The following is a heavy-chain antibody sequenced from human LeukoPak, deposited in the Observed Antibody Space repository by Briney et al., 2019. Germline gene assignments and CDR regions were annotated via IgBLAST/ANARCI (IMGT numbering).Heavy chain of an antibody. CDR1: GFTFSSYG. V-gene: IGHV3-30*18. D-gene: IGHD2-15*01. CDR3: AKDLGDCSGGSCYSRWFDP. Sequence: GGSLRLSCAASGFTFSSYGMHWVRQAPGKGLEWVAVISYDGSNKYYADSVKGRFTISRDNSKNTLYLQMNSLRAEDTAVYYCAKDLGDCSGGSCYSRWFDPWGQGTLVTVSS. J-gene: IGHJ5*02. CDR2: ISYDGSNK.